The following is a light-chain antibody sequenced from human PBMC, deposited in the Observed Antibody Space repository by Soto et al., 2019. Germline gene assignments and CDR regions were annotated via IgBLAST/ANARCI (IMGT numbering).Light chain of an antibody. Sequence: DIQMTQSPSSLSASVGDRVTITCRASQGIRSHLGWYQQKPGKAPKRLIYEASTFQSGVPSRFSGSGSGTEFTLTISSLQPEDFATYFCLQYNSSPWTFGQGTKVEIK. J-gene: IGKJ1*01. CDR1: QGIRSH. V-gene: IGKV1-17*01. CDR2: EAS. CDR3: LQYNSSPWT.